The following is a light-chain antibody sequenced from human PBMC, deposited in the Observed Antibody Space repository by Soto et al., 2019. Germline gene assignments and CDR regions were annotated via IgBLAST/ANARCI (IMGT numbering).Light chain of an antibody. V-gene: IGKV3-15*01. CDR2: GAS. Sequence: EKVMTQSPATLSVSPGERVTLSCRASQSVRNNLAWYQQKPGQAPRLLIYGASTRATGIPGRFSGSGSGTDFTLTISSLQSEDFAVYYCQHYDTWPVTFGPGTKVEIK. CDR3: QHYDTWPVT. J-gene: IGKJ1*01. CDR1: QSVRNN.